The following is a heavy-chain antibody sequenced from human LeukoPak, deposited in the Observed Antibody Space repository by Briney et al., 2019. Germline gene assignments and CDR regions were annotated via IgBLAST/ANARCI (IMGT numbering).Heavy chain of an antibody. CDR2: ISAYNGNT. CDR3: ARWRQYCSGGSCYDLDY. CDR1: GYTFTSYG. V-gene: IGHV1-18*01. J-gene: IGHJ4*02. D-gene: IGHD2-15*01. Sequence: GASVKVSCKASGYTFTSYGISWVRQAPGQGLEWMGWISAYNGNTNYAQKLQGRVTMTTDTSTSTAYMELRSLRSDDTAVYYRARWRQYCSGGSCYDLDYWGQGTLVTVSS.